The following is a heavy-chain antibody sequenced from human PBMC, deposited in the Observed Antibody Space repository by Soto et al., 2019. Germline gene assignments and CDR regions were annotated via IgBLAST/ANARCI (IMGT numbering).Heavy chain of an antibody. J-gene: IGHJ6*02. Sequence: GGSLRLSCAASGFTFSSYGMHWVRQAPGKGLEWVAVIWYDGSNKYYADSVKGRFTISRDNSKNTLYLQMNSLSAEDTALYYCASDDYGGNSHPNCVYYYYGMDVWGQGTTVTVSS. D-gene: IGHD4-17*01. V-gene: IGHV3-33*01. CDR2: IWYDGSNK. CDR3: ASDDYGGNSHPNCVYYYYGMDV. CDR1: GFTFSSYG.